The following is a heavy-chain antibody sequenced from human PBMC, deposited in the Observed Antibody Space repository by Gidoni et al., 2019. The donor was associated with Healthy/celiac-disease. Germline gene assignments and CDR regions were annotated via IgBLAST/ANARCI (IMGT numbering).Heavy chain of an antibody. CDR2: ISWNSGSI. CDR3: AKEKREIELGKDAVDI. J-gene: IGHJ3*02. D-gene: IGHD7-27*01. CDR1: GFTFDDYA. V-gene: IGHV3-9*01. Sequence: GGLVQPGRSLRLSCAASGFTFDDYAMHWVRQAPGKGLEWVSGISWNSGSIGYADSVKGRFTISRDNAKNSLYLQMNSLRAEDTALYYCAKEKREIELGKDAVDIWGQGTMVTVSS.